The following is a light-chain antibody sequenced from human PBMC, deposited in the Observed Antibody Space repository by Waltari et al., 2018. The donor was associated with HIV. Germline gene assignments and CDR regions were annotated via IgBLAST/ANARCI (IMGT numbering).Light chain of an antibody. Sequence: QSVLTQPPSASGPPGQRVTIPCSGSSSNIGRTYVYWYQQLPGTAPKLLIYTNNQRPSGVPDRFSGSKSGTSASLAISGLRSEDEADYYCAAWDASLSVVFGGGTKLTVL. V-gene: IGLV1-47*01. CDR1: SSNIGRTY. CDR3: AAWDASLSVV. CDR2: TNN. J-gene: IGLJ2*01.